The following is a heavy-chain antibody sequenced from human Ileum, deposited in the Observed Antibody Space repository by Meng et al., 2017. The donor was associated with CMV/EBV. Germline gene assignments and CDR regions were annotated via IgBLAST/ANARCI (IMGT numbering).Heavy chain of an antibody. Sequence: GGSLRLSCAASGFTFSNYWMSWVRPAPGKGLEWVANIRQDESEKYYVDSVKGRFTISRDNAKNSVYLQMNSLRPEDTAVYYCARDRDHIPQDGYYDMDVWGQGTTVTVSS. CDR2: IRQDESEK. J-gene: IGHJ6*02. V-gene: IGHV3-7*01. CDR3: ARDRDHIPQDGYYDMDV. D-gene: IGHD2-21*01. CDR1: GFTFSNYW.